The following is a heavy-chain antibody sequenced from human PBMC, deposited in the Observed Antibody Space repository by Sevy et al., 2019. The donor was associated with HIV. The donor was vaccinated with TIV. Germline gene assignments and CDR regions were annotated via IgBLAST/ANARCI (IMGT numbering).Heavy chain of an antibody. CDR1: GYSFTSYG. D-gene: IGHD1-7*01. V-gene: IGHV1-18*01. J-gene: IGHJ6*02. CDR3: ARDNWNYGDSYGMDV. CDR2: ISGYNGKT. Sequence: ASAKVSCKASGYSFTSYGISWVRQAPGQGLEWMGWISGYNGKTNYEQKLQGRVTMTTDTSTSTAYMELRSLISDDTAVYYCARDNWNYGDSYGMDVWGQGTTGTVSS.